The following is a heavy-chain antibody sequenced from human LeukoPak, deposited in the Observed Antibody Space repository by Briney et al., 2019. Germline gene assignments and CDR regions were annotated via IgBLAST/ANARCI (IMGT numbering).Heavy chain of an antibody. CDR2: IIPILGIA. V-gene: IGHV1-69*04. Sequence: ASVKVSCKASGGTFSSYAISWVRQAPGQGLEWMRRIIPILGIANYAQKFQGRVTITADKSTSTAYMELSSLRSEDTAVYYCAREKGIAAAAFDYWGQGTLVTVSS. J-gene: IGHJ4*02. D-gene: IGHD6-13*01. CDR3: AREKGIAAAAFDY. CDR1: GGTFSSYA.